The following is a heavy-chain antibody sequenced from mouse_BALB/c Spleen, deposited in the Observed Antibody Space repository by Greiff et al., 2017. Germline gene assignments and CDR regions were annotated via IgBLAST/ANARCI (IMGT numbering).Heavy chain of an antibody. J-gene: IGHJ2*01. D-gene: IGHD2-4*01. CDR1: GFSLTSYG. V-gene: IGHV2-9*02. CDR3: ARDPSIYYDYAFDY. CDR2: IWAGGST. Sequence: VQRVESGPGLVAPSQSLSITCTVSGFSLTSYGVHWVRQPPGKGLEWLGVIWAGGSTNYNSALMSRLSISKDNSKSQVFLKMNSLQTDDTAMYYCARDPSIYYDYAFDYWGQGTTLTVSS.